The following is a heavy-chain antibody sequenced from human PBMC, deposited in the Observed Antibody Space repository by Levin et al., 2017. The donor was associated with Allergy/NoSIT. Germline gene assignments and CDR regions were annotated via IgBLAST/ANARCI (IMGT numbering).Heavy chain of an antibody. V-gene: IGHV3-9*01. J-gene: IGHJ6*02. CDR2: ISWSSHSL. CDR3: TKEIFREYSMGSKCEVYGSDG. CDR1: GFIFEDYA. Sequence: GGSLRLSCEASGFIFEDYAMHWVRQVPGKGLEWVAGISWSSHSLGYADSVKGRFTISRDNAKNSLFLQMYSLRFEDTALYYCTKEIFREYSMGSKCEVYGSDGWGHGTAVTV. D-gene: IGHD5-18*01.